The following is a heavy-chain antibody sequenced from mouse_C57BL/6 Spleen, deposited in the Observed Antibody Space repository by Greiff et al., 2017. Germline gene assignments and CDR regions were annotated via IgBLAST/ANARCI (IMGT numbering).Heavy chain of an antibody. CDR3: ARSITTGDY. Sequence: QVQLQQPGAELVKPGASVKLSCKASGYTFTSYWMQWVKQRPGQGLEWIGEIDPSDSYTNSNQKFKGKATLTVDTSSSTAYMQLSSLTSEDSAVYYCARSITTGDYWGQGTTLTVSS. CDR2: IDPSDSYT. V-gene: IGHV1-50*01. J-gene: IGHJ2*01. D-gene: IGHD1-1*01. CDR1: GYTFTSYW.